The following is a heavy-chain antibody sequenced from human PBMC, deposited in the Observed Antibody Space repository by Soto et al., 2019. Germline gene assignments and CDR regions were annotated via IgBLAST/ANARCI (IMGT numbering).Heavy chain of an antibody. V-gene: IGHV5-10-1*01. CDR1: GYSFTSYW. Sequence: PGHALKISCKGSGYSFTSYWISWVRQMPGKGLEWMGRIDPSDSYTNYSPSFQGHVTISADKSISTAYLQWSSLKASDTAMYYCARSRTAELTGGDYYYGMDVWGQGTTVTVSS. CDR3: ARSRTAELTGGDYYYGMDV. J-gene: IGHJ6*02. CDR2: IDPSDSYT. D-gene: IGHD7-27*01.